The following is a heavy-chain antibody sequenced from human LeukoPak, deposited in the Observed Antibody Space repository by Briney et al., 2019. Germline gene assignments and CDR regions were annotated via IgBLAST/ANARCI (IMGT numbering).Heavy chain of an antibody. J-gene: IGHJ5*02. Sequence: SETLSLTCTVSGGSISSYYWSWIRQPPGKGLEWIGYIYYSGSTNYNPSLKSRVIISVDTSKNQFSLKLSSVTAADTAVYYCARRSADGQNWFDPWGQGTLVTVSS. CDR2: IYYSGST. V-gene: IGHV4-59*01. CDR1: GGSISSYY. CDR3: ARRSADGQNWFDP.